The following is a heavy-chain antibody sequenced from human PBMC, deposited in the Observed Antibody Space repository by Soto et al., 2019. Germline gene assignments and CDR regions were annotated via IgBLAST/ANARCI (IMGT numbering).Heavy chain of an antibody. CDR1: GFTFSSYA. CDR3: AKLGSGWPHYYYYGMDV. D-gene: IGHD6-19*01. J-gene: IGHJ6*02. V-gene: IGHV3-23*01. CDR2: ISGSGGST. Sequence: EGSLRLSCAASGFTFSSYAMSWVRQAPGKGLEWVSAISGSGGSTYYADSVKGRFTISRDNSKNTLYLQMNSLRAEDTAVYYCAKLGSGWPHYYYYGMDVWGQGTTVTVSS.